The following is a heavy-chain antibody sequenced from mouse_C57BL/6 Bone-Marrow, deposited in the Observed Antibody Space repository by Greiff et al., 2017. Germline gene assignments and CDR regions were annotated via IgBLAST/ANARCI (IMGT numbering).Heavy chain of an antibody. V-gene: IGHV1-59*01. CDR1: GYTFTSYW. CDR3: AISAWFAY. Sequence: VQLQQPGAELVRPGTSVKLSCKASGYTFTSYWMHWVKQRPGQGLEWIGVIDPSDSYTNYNQKFKGKATLPVDTSASTAYMPLSSLTSEDSAVYYCAISAWFAYWGQGTLVTVSA. J-gene: IGHJ3*01. CDR2: IDPSDSYT.